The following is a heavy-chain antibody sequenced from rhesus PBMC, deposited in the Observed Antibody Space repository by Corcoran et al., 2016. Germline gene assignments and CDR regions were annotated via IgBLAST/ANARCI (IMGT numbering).Heavy chain of an antibody. D-gene: IGHD6-31*01. V-gene: IGHV1-156*01. Sequence: EGQLVLSGAEVKKPGASVKVSCKVSGYPFTELSRHWVRKAPGKGLEWMEGVDPVYGEIIHAEKFQGRVTMTEDTSTDTAYMELSSLRSEDTAVYYCAREAGGSGWPNFDYWGQGVLVTVSS. CDR1: GYPFTELS. CDR3: AREAGGSGWPNFDY. CDR2: VDPVYGEI. J-gene: IGHJ4*01.